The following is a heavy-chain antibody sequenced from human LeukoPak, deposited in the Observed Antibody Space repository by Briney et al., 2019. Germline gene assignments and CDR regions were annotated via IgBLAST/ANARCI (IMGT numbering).Heavy chain of an antibody. Sequence: PGGSLRLSCAASGFTFNNYAMSWVRQAPGKGLEWVSAISDNGGDTKYADSVKGRFTISRDNSKNTLYLQMNSLRAEDTAVYYCAKDRIAARPGWFDPWGQGTLVTVSS. CDR1: GFTFNNYA. V-gene: IGHV3-23*01. CDR2: ISDNGGDT. J-gene: IGHJ5*02. CDR3: AKDRIAARPGWFDP. D-gene: IGHD6-6*01.